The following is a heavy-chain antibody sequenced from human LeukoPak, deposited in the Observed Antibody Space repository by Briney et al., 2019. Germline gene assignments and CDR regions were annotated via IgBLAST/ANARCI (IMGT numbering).Heavy chain of an antibody. CDR2: IYYSGST. CDR1: GGSISSYY. V-gene: IGHV4-59*01. D-gene: IGHD3-22*01. CDR3: ARSRRVYYYDSSGQYYFDY. J-gene: IGHJ4*02. Sequence: SETLSLTCTGSGGSISSYYWSWIRQPPGKGLEWIGYIYYSGSTEYNPSLKSRVTISVDTSKNQFSLKLSSVTAADTAVYYCARSRRVYYYDSSGQYYFDYWGQGTLVTVSS.